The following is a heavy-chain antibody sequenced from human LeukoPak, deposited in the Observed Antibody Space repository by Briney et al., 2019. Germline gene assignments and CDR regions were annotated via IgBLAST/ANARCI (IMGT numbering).Heavy chain of an antibody. V-gene: IGHV1-18*01. CDR1: GYSFTTHG. Sequence: ASVKVSCKASGYSFTTHGISWVRQAPGQGLEWMGWISSYSTYTTYAQKFQGRVTMTTDTSTSTGYLELRSLTSDDTAVYYCARVGDYDFWSGYRPYYGMDVWGQGTTVTVSS. J-gene: IGHJ6*02. D-gene: IGHD3-3*01. CDR3: ARVGDYDFWSGYRPYYGMDV. CDR2: ISSYSTYT.